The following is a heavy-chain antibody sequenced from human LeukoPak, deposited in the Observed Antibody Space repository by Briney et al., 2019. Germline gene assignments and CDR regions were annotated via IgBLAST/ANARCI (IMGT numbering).Heavy chain of an antibody. CDR3: ARRSSSSSPYYYYGMDV. CDR1: GYTFTSFG. CDR2: ISGYNGNT. Sequence: ASVKVSCKASGYTFTSFGISWVRQAPGQGFEWMGWISGYNGNTNYAQKLQGRDAMTTDTSTTTAYMELRSLRSDDTAVYYCARRSSSSSPYYYYGMDVWGQGTTVIVSS. J-gene: IGHJ6*02. D-gene: IGHD2-2*01. V-gene: IGHV1-18*01.